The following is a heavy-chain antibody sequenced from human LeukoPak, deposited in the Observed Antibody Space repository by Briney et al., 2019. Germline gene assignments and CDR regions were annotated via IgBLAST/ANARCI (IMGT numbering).Heavy chain of an antibody. CDR2: ISSSGSTI. J-gene: IGHJ4*02. CDR3: ARRDCSGGSCYFDH. D-gene: IGHD2-15*01. V-gene: IGHV3-11*01. Sequence: GGSLRLSCAASGFTFSDYYMSWIRQAPGKGLEWVSYISSSGSTIYYADSVKGRFTISRDNAKNSLYLQMNSLRAEDTAVYYCARRDCSGGSCYFDHWGQGTLVTVSS. CDR1: GFTFSDYY.